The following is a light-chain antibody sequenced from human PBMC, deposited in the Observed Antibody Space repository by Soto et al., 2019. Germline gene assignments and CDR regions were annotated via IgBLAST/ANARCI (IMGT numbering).Light chain of an antibody. CDR1: QPISSW. V-gene: IGKV1-39*01. J-gene: IGKJ1*01. CDR3: QESYSTS. CDR2: VAS. Sequence: DIHMYKSPPTRSASVVDRVTITCRASQPISSWLAWYHQKPGKAPKLLIYVASNLQSGVPSRFSGSGSGTDFTLTISSLKPEDIATYYCQESYSTSFGQGTKVDIK.